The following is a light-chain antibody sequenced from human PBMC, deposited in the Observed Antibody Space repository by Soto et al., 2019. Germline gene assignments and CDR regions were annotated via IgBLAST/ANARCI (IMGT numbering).Light chain of an antibody. CDR3: QHYKAFSPWT. Sequence: DIQMTQSPSTLSASIGDTVTFTCRASHNISRWLAWYQQKPGKAPNLLIFDASSLESGVPSRFSGSGSGTEFTLTITNLQPDDSATYYCQHYKAFSPWTFGQGTKVDIK. V-gene: IGKV1-5*01. CDR1: HNISRW. CDR2: DAS. J-gene: IGKJ1*01.